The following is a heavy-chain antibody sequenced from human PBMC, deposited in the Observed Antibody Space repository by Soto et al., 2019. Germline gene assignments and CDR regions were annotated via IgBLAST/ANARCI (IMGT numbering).Heavy chain of an antibody. CDR3: AKDADYGSGSYDPPDY. CDR1: GFTFTNYG. Sequence: ESGGGAVQPGRSLRLSCAASGFTFTNYGMHWVRQAPGKGLEWVSIISYDGNHAYYADFVRGRFTISGDDSKNTLYLQLNSLRAEDTAVYYCAKDADYGSGSYDPPDYWGQGTLVAVSS. D-gene: IGHD3-10*01. V-gene: IGHV3-30*18. J-gene: IGHJ4*02. CDR2: ISYDGNHA.